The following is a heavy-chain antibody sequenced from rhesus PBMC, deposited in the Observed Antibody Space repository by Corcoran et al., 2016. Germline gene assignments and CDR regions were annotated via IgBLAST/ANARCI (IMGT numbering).Heavy chain of an antibody. V-gene: IGHV3-136*01. D-gene: IGHD3-16*01. J-gene: IGHJ4*01. Sequence: EVQLVESGGGLVQPGGSLRLSCAASGFTFSSYDLSWFRQAPGKGLEWVSYISYTGKTIYYADAGEGRFTSSRDNAKNSLSRQMSSLRADDTAVYYCTREGLYYYSGSYRDRVDYWGQGVLVTVSS. CDR2: ISYTGKTI. CDR1: GFTFSSYD. CDR3: TREGLYYYSGSYRDRVDY.